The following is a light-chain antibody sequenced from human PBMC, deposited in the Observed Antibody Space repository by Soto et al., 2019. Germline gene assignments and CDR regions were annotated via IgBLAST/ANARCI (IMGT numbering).Light chain of an antibody. CDR3: QQSYSSPYT. V-gene: IGKV1-39*01. Sequence: IQVTQSPSSLSASVGDRVTITCRASQSINIYLHWYQQKTGKATKLLIYAAFTFQSRAPSRFSGSGPGTDFTLAISNLQPEAWATYFCQQSYSSPYTFGQGRKVEIK. CDR2: AAF. J-gene: IGKJ2*01. CDR1: QSINIY.